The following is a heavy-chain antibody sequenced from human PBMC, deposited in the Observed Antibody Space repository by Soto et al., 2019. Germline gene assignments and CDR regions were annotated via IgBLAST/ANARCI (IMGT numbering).Heavy chain of an antibody. CDR3: AGAVAPYFGTWFDP. CDR1: GGSITSGNSYS. J-gene: IGHJ5*02. Sequence: SETLSLTCAVSGGSITSGNSYSWSWIRQPPGKGLEWIGSISHTGSTSYNPSLKSRLTMSVDKSKNQFSLRLSSVTAADMAVYYCAGAVAPYFGTWFDPWGQGILVTVS. V-gene: IGHV4-30-2*01. D-gene: IGHD3-10*01. CDR2: ISHTGST.